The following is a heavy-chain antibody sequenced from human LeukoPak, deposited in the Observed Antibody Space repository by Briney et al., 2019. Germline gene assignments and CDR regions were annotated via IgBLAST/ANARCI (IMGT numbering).Heavy chain of an antibody. CDR1: GGSISSSKW. J-gene: IGHJ4*02. D-gene: IGHD6-13*01. V-gene: IGHV4-4*02. CDR3: ARDSWDSSSWYFDY. CDR2: IFHSGSA. Sequence: PSETRPLTCAVSGGSISSSKWWSWVRQPPGKGLEWIGEIFHSGSANYNPSLKSRVTMSVDKSKNHFSLILSSVTAADTAVYYCARDSWDSSSWYFDYWGQGTLVAASS.